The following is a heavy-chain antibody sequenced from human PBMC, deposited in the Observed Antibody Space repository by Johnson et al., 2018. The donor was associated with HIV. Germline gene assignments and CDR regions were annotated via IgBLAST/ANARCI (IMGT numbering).Heavy chain of an antibody. V-gene: IGHV3-13*01. CDR3: AKDKGGYSSGWFAFDI. Sequence: VLLVESGGGVVQPGRSLRLSCAASGFTFSSYDMHWVRQATGKGLEWVSAIGTAGDTYYPGSVKGRFTISRENAKNSLYLQMNSLRAEDTAVYYCAKDKGGYSSGWFAFDIWGQGTMVTVSS. CDR1: GFTFSSYD. J-gene: IGHJ3*02. CDR2: IGTAGDT. D-gene: IGHD6-19*01.